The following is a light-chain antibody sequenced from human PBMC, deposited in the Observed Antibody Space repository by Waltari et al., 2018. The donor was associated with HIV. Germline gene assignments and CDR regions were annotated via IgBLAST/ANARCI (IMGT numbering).Light chain of an antibody. J-gene: IGKJ1*01. CDR1: QRVDSTF. Sequence: VVLTQYPAPLTLSPGQKDTRSCRASQRVDSTFLSWYQQKPGQAPRLLIYGAATRVSGIPPRFSGRGSGTDFTLTISSLYPEDFAVYYCQQDYNLPGTFGQGTRVEIK. V-gene: IGKV3D-7*01. CDR3: QQDYNLPGT. CDR2: GAA.